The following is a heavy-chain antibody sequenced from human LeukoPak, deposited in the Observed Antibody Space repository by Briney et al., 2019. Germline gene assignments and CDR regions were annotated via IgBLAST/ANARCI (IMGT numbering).Heavy chain of an antibody. D-gene: IGHD2-21*02. V-gene: IGHV3-53*01. CDR3: ARGDCARRCDS. J-gene: IGHJ4*02. Sequence: GESLRLSCAASGFTVSSSYMNWVRQAPGKGLEWISVIYSGGATYYADSVKGRFTISTDNSKNTLYLQMNSLRAEDTAVYYCARGDCARRCDSWGQGTLVTVSS. CDR2: IYSGGAT. CDR1: GFTVSSSY.